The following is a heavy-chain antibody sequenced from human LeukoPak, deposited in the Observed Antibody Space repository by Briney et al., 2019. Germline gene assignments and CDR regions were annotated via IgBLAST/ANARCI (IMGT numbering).Heavy chain of an antibody. D-gene: IGHD6-19*01. Sequence: TSETLSLTCAVSGYSISSNNWWAWVRQPPGKGLEWIEYIYYNGNTYYNPYNPSLTSRVTMSVDTSKNQFSLKLDSVTEIDTAMYYCARNQAVAANRGASDVWGQGTMVTVSS. CDR2: IYYNGNT. V-gene: IGHV4-28*01. J-gene: IGHJ3*01. CDR1: GYSISSNNW. CDR3: ARNQAVAANRGASDV.